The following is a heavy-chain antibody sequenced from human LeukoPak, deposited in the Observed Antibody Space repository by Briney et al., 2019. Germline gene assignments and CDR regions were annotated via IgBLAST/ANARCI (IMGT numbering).Heavy chain of an antibody. V-gene: IGHV3-53*01. Sequence: GGSLRLSCAASGFTVSNNYLSWVRQAPGKGLEWVSFVYDGGTTVYADSVKGRFTISRDNAKNTLYLQINSLRAEDTAVYFCARDGYDYYGMDVWGQGTTVTVSS. CDR1: GFTVSNNY. CDR3: ARDGYDYYGMDV. J-gene: IGHJ6*02. CDR2: VYDGGTT.